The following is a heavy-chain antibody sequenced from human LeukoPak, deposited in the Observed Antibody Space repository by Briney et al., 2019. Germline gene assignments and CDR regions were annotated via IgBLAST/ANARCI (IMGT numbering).Heavy chain of an antibody. V-gene: IGHV3-33*01. Sequence: GRPLRLSCAASGFTFSSYGMHWVRQAPGKGLEWVAVIWYDGSNKYYADSVKGRFTISRDNSKNTLYLQMNSLRAEDTAVYYCARDKVGATDFDYWGQGTLVTVSS. D-gene: IGHD1-26*01. J-gene: IGHJ4*02. CDR1: GFTFSSYG. CDR2: IWYDGSNK. CDR3: ARDKVGATDFDY.